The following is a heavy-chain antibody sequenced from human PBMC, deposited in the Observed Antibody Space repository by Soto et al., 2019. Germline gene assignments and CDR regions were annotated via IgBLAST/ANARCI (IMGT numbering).Heavy chain of an antibody. CDR1: GYTFTDYF. D-gene: IGHD3-10*01. V-gene: IGHV1-2*02. CDR3: ASWSGASGSYTAFTS. CDR2: INPKRGDT. J-gene: IGHJ5*02. Sequence: WASVKVSCKASGYTFTDYFVHWVRQAPGQGLEWMGYINPKRGDTKFAPKFQGRVTLTRDTSITTAYMDLRRLTSDDTAVYYCASWSGASGSYTAFTSWGPGTLVTVS.